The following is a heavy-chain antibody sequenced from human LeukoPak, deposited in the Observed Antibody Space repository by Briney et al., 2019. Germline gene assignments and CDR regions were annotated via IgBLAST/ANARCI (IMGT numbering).Heavy chain of an antibody. CDR3: ARRLTTSQDLDY. CDR1: GYTFTGHY. D-gene: IGHD2-2*01. V-gene: IGHV1-2*02. CDR2: INPNSGDT. J-gene: IGHJ4*02. Sequence: ASVKVSCKASGYTFTGHYMYWVRQAPGQGLEWMGWINPNSGDTNYAQKFQGRVTMTRDTSISTAYMDLNRLTPDDTAVYYCARRLTTSQDLDYWGQGTLVTVSS.